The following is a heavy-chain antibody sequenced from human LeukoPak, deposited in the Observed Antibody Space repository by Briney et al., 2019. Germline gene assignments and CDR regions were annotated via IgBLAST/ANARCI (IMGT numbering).Heavy chain of an antibody. J-gene: IGHJ4*02. CDR2: IYYSGST. Sequence: LRLSCAASGFTFSSYAMSWVRQHPGKGLEWIGYIYYSGSTYYNPSLKSRVTISVDTSKNQFSLKLSSVTAADTAVYYCARENSYYYGSGTYFDYWGQGTLVTVSS. CDR1: GFTFSSYA. D-gene: IGHD3-10*01. CDR3: ARENSYYYGSGTYFDY. V-gene: IGHV4-31*02.